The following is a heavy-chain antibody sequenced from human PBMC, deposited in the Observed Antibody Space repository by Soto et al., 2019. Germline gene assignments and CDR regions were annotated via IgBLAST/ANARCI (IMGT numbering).Heavy chain of an antibody. CDR3: AMVDVYVTPRQQDG. J-gene: IGHJ6*02. D-gene: IGHD3-16*01. CDR2: INTYNGNT. V-gene: IGHV1-18*01. CDR1: GYTFTRYG. Sequence: QVQLVQSGDEVKNPGASVKVSCKASGYTFTRYGIGWARQAPGQGLEWMGWINTYNGNTNYAQNVQGRVTLTTDTSTITAYMEMRNLRSNDTAIYYCAMVDVYVTPRQQDGWGQGNTVIVSS.